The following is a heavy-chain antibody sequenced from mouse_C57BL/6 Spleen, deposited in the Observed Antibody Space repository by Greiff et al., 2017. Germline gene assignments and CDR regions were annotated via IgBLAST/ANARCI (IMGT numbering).Heavy chain of an antibody. CDR2: ISSGSSTI. Sequence: DVKLVESGGGLVKPGGSLKLSCAASGFTFSDYGMHWVRQAPEKGLEWVAYISSGSSTIYYADTVKGRFTISRDNAKNTLFLQMTSLRSEDTAMYYCGRRLPPAWFAYWGQGTLVTVSA. J-gene: IGHJ3*01. CDR1: GFTFSDYG. V-gene: IGHV5-17*01. CDR3: GRRLPPAWFAY. D-gene: IGHD2-2*01.